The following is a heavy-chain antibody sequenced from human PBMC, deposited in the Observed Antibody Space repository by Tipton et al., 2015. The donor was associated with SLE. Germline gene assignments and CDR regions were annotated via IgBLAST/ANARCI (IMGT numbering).Heavy chain of an antibody. Sequence: SLRLSCAASGFTFTTYWMTWVRQAPGKGLEWVSGISWNSATIKYADSVKGRFTISRDNAKNSLYLQINTVRPEDAALYYCAKAYDSTGYPYYFDYWGQGILVTVAS. CDR1: GFTFTTYW. V-gene: IGHV3-9*01. D-gene: IGHD3-22*01. J-gene: IGHJ4*02. CDR3: AKAYDSTGYPYYFDY. CDR2: ISWNSATI.